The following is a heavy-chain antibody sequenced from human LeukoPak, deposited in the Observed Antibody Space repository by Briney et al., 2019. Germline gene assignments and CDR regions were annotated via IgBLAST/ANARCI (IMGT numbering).Heavy chain of an antibody. CDR1: GGSISSGDYY. CDR3: ARGGDQGADAFDI. CDR2: IYYSGST. Sequence: PSQTLSLTCTVSGGSISSGDYYWSWIRQPPGKGLEWIGYIYYSGSTYYNPSLKSRVTISVDTSKNQFSLKLSSVAAADTAVYYCARGGDQGADAFDIWGQGTMVTVSS. J-gene: IGHJ3*02. D-gene: IGHD4-17*01. V-gene: IGHV4-30-4*01.